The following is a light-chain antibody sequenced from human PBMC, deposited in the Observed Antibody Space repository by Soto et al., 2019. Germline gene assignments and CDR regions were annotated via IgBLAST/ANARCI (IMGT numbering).Light chain of an antibody. CDR3: GSWDSSLSAYV. CDR2: DDN. J-gene: IGLJ1*01. V-gene: IGLV1-51*01. CDR1: SSNIGGNS. Sequence: QSVLTQPPSVSAAPGQKVTISCSGSSSNIGGNSVSLYQQLPGTAPKLLIYDDNKRPSGIPDRFSGSKSGTSATLGITGFQTEDEADYYCGSWDSSLSAYVFGTGTKVTVL.